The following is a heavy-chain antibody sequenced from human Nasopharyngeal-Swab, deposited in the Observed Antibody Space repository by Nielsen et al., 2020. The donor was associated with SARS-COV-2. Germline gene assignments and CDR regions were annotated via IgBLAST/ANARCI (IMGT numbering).Heavy chain of an antibody. CDR1: GDSISSYY. Sequence: GSLRLSCTVSGDSISSYYWSWIRQPPGKGLAWIGYIYYSGSTSYNPSLKSRVTISVDTSKNQFSLKLTSVTAADTAVYYCARAHSAPWFGINYFDYWGQGTLVTVSS. V-gene: IGHV4-59*13. CDR2: IYYSGST. J-gene: IGHJ4*02. D-gene: IGHD3-10*01. CDR3: ARAHSAPWFGINYFDY.